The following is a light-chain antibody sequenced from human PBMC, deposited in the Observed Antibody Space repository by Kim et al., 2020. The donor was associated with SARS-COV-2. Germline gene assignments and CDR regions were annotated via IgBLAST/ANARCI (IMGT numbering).Light chain of an antibody. CDR2: GAS. CDR1: QRVFSSY. V-gene: IGKV3-20*01. Sequence: SPGQRALLSCVPSQRVFSSYLALSQQNPVQAPRLLIYGASSRATGIPDMFSGIGSGTDFTLTISRLEPEDFAVYYFQPYGSSPIPFGQGTRLEIK. CDR3: QPYGSSPIP. J-gene: IGKJ5*01.